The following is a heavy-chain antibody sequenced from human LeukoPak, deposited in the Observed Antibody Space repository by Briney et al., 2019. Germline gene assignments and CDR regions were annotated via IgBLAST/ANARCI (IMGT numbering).Heavy chain of an antibody. CDR2: IIPIFGTA. V-gene: IGHV1-69*13. D-gene: IGHD3-10*01. Sequence: ASVKVSCKASGGTFSSYAISWVRQAPGQGLEWMGGIIPIFGTANYAQKFQGRVTITADESTSTAYMELSSLRSEDTAVYYCARDLGYGSGIGAENNDYWGQGTLVTVSS. J-gene: IGHJ4*02. CDR3: ARDLGYGSGIGAENNDY. CDR1: GGTFSSYA.